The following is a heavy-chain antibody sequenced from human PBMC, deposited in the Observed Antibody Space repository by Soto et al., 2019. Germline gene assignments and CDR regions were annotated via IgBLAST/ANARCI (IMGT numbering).Heavy chain of an antibody. CDR1: GYTFTSYG. CDR2: ISAYNGNT. J-gene: IGHJ3*01. Sequence: QVQLVQSGAEVKKPGASVKVSCKASGYTFTSYGISWVRQAPGQGLEWMGWISAYNGNTNYAQKLQGRVTMTTDTPTSTAYLELSSLRSDDTAVYYCARVMEWFPRWHAFDFWGQGTMVTVCS. CDR3: ARVMEWFPRWHAFDF. D-gene: IGHD3-3*01. V-gene: IGHV1-18*04.